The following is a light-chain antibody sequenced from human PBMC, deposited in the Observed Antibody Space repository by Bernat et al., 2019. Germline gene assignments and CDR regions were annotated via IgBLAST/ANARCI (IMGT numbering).Light chain of an antibody. CDR2: DAS. CDR1: QSVSSS. CDR3: QQRSNWSPAWT. J-gene: IGKJ1*01. V-gene: IGKV3-11*01. Sequence: EIVLTQSPATLSLSPGEKATLSCRASQSVSSSLAWYQQKPGQAPRLVIYDASNRATGVPARFSGGGSGTDFTLTISSLEPDDSAIYYCQQRSNWSPAWTFGQGTKVEAK.